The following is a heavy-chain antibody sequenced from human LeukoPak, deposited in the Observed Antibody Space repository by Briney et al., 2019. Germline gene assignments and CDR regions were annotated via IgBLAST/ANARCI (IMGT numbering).Heavy chain of an antibody. CDR1: GFTVSSNY. Sequence: GGSLRLSCAASGFTVSSNYISWVRQAPGKGLEWVSVIYSGGSTYYADSVKGRFTTSRDNSKNTLYLQMNSLRAEDTAVYYCARASPHSSSWPIDYWGQGTLVTVSS. V-gene: IGHV3-53*01. CDR3: ARASPHSSSWPIDY. D-gene: IGHD6-13*01. CDR2: IYSGGST. J-gene: IGHJ4*02.